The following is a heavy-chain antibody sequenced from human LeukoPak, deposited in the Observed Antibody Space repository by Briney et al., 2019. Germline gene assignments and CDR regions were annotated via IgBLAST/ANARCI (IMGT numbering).Heavy chain of an antibody. CDR3: ARDVITFGGVIVRSVYY. Sequence: GGSLRLSCAASGFTFSSYGMHWVRQAPGKGLEWVALIRYDGSNKYYADSVKGRFTISRDNSKNTLYLQMNSLRAEDTAVYYCARDVITFGGVIVRSVYYWGQGTLVTVSS. J-gene: IGHJ4*02. CDR2: IRYDGSNK. CDR1: GFTFSSYG. V-gene: IGHV3-30*02. D-gene: IGHD3-16*02.